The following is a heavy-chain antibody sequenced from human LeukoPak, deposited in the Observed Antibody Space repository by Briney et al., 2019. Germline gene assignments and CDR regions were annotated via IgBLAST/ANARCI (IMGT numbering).Heavy chain of an antibody. CDR3: ARFSSFDSSGYSNDY. CDR2: IIPILGIA. CDR1: GGTFSSYA. V-gene: IGHV1-69*04. Sequence: ASVKVSCKTSGGTFSSYAISWVRQAPGQGLEWMGRIIPILGIANYAQRFQGRVTITADKSTSTAYMELSSLRSEDTAVYYCARFSSFDSSGYSNDYWGQGTLVTVSS. J-gene: IGHJ4*02. D-gene: IGHD3-22*01.